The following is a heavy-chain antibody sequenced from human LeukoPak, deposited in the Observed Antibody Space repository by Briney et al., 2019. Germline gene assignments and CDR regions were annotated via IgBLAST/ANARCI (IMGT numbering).Heavy chain of an antibody. CDR2: IKSKVDGGTE. Sequence: PGGSLRLSCVASGLIFSDAWMNWVRQAPGKGLEWVGRIKSKVDGGTEDYAAPVKGRFTISRDDSKSTLYLQLNSLKTEDSAVYYCTKDPPLTGGVYSAYWGQGTLVTVSS. CDR3: TKDPPLTGGVYSAY. CDR1: GLIFSDAW. D-gene: IGHD7-27*01. J-gene: IGHJ4*02. V-gene: IGHV3-15*07.